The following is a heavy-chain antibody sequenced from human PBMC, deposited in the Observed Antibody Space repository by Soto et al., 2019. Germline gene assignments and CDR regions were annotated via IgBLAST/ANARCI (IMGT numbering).Heavy chain of an antibody. Sequence: KASESLSLTCTVSGGSISSGGNYWSWIRQHPGKGLEWIGYIYYSGSTYYNPSLKSRVTISVDTYKNQYSLKLSSVTAADTALYYCARDAFYFCGMDVWGQGTTVTVSS. V-gene: IGHV4-31*03. J-gene: IGHJ6*02. CDR1: GGSISSGGNY. D-gene: IGHD3-3*02. CDR2: IYYSGST. CDR3: ARDAFYFCGMDV.